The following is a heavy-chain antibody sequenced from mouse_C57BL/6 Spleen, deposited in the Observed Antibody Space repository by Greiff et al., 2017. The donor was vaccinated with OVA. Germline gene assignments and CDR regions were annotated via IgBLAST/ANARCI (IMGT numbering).Heavy chain of an antibody. CDR3: VRQIYYYGSSWFAY. D-gene: IGHD1-1*01. J-gene: IGHJ3*01. CDR1: GFSFNTYA. CDR2: IRSKSNNYAT. Sequence: GGGLVQPKGSLKLSCAASGFSFNTYAMNWVRQAPGKGLEWVARIRSKSNNYATYYADSVKDRFTISRDDSESMLYLQMNNLKTEDTAMYYCVRQIYYYGSSWFAYWGQGTLVTVSA. V-gene: IGHV10-1*01.